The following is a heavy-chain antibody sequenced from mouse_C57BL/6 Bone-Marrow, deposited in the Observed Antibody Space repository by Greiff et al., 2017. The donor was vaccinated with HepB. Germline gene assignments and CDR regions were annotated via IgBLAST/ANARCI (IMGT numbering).Heavy chain of an antibody. CDR2: IDPSDSYT. V-gene: IGHV1-69*01. CDR1: GYTFTSYW. CDR3: ARSGDGYLWFAY. J-gene: IGHJ3*01. D-gene: IGHD2-3*01. Sequence: QVQLQQSGAELVMPGASVKLSCKASGYTFTSYWMHWVKQRPGQGLEWIGEIDPSDSYTNYNQKFKGKSTLTVDKSSSTAYMQLSSLTSEDSAVYYCARSGDGYLWFAYWGQGTLVTVSA.